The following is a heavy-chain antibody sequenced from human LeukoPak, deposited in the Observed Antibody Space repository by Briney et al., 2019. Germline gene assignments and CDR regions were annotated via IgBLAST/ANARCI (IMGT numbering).Heavy chain of an antibody. Sequence: SETLSLTCTVSGGSISSSSYYWGWIRQPPGKGLEWIGSIFYSGSTYYNPSLKSRVTMSVDTSKNQFSLKLSSVTAADTAVYYCARRRLNCSGGSCYSHGMDVWGQGTTVTVSS. J-gene: IGHJ6*02. CDR1: GGSISSSSYY. CDR2: IFYSGST. D-gene: IGHD2-15*01. V-gene: IGHV4-39*01. CDR3: ARRRLNCSGGSCYSHGMDV.